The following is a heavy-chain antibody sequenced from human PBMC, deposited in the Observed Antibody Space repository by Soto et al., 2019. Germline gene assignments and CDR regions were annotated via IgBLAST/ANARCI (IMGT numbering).Heavy chain of an antibody. CDR1: GFIFRGSA. V-gene: IGHV3-73*01. Sequence: EVQLVESGGGLVQPGGSLKLSCAASGFIFRGSAVNGSRQASGKGLEWVGRILSKAGNYATAYPASMKGRFTISRDDSENTAFLQMNSLKTEDTAVYYCIRGGSPYYYDYWGQGTLVAVSS. J-gene: IGHJ4*02. CDR2: ILSKAGNYAT. CDR3: IRGGSPYYYDY.